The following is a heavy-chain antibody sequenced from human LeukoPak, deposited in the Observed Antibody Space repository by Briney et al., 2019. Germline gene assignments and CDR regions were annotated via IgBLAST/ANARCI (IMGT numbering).Heavy chain of an antibody. Sequence: PSETLSLTCAVYGGSFSSYYWSWIRQPPGKGLEWIGEINHSGSTNYNPSLKSRVTISVDTSKNQFSLKLSSVTAADTAVYYCARRSTVGRMGYWGQGTLVTVSS. CDR1: GGSFSSYY. D-gene: IGHD4-23*01. V-gene: IGHV4-34*01. CDR2: INHSGST. CDR3: ARRSTVGRMGY. J-gene: IGHJ4*02.